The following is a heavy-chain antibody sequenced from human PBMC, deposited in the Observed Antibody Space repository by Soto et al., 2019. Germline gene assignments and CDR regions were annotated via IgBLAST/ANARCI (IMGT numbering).Heavy chain of an antibody. CDR3: ARHLYYDISPGYLRPYHYYGMDV. Sequence: LRETLSLTCAVFGDSMDNNRWWSWVRQSPGKGLGWIGEVNHSGSTNYNPSLKSRVTISVDTSKNQFSLQLTSVTAADTAVYYCARHLYYDISPGYLRPYHYYGMDVWGQGTTVTVSS. J-gene: IGHJ6*02. CDR1: GDSMDNNRW. CDR2: VNHSGST. V-gene: IGHV4-4*03. D-gene: IGHD3-9*01.